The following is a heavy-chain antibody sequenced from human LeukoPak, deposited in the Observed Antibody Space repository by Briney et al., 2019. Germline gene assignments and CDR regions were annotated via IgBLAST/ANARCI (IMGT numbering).Heavy chain of an antibody. V-gene: IGHV3-23*01. CDR1: GFSFSTYA. CDR2: VNGNGGST. D-gene: IGHD3-16*02. CDR3: AKSLYGGCDY. J-gene: IGHJ4*02. Sequence: GGSLRLSCAASGFSFSTYAMSWVRQAPGKGLEWVSGVNGNGGSTSCAGSVKGRFTIFRDNSKNTVYLQMNSLRVEDTAVYYCAKSLYGGCDYWGQGTVVTVSS.